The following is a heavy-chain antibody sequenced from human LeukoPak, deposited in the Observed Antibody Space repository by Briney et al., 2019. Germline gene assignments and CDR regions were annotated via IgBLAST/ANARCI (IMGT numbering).Heavy chain of an antibody. CDR2: IYPGDSDT. CDR1: GYSFTSYW. D-gene: IGHD3-16*02. V-gene: IGHV5-51*01. J-gene: IGHJ3*02. CDR3: ARRFTFGGVIVGAFDI. Sequence: GESLKISCKGSGYSFTSYWIGWVRQMPGKGLEWMGIIYPGDSDTRYSLSFQGQATISADKSISTAYLQWSSLKASDTAMYYCARRFTFGGVIVGAFDIWGQGTMVTVSS.